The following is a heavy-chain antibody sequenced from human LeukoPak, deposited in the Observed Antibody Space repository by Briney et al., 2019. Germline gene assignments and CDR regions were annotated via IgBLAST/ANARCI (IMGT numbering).Heavy chain of an antibody. CDR3: ASLSEYYYDSSGYY. Sequence: HPGGSLRLSCAASGFTFDDYAMHWVRQAPGKGLEWVSGISWNSGSIGYADSVKGRFTISRDNAKNSLYLQMNSLRAEDTALYYCASLSEYYYDSSGYYWGQGTLVTVSS. CDR2: ISWNSGSI. CDR1: GFTFDDYA. V-gene: IGHV3-9*01. D-gene: IGHD3-22*01. J-gene: IGHJ4*02.